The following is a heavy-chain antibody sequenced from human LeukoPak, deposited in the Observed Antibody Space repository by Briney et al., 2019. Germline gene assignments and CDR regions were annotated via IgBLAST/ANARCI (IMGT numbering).Heavy chain of an antibody. D-gene: IGHD3-22*01. Sequence: GGSLKLSCAASGITLSGSAMHWVRQASGKGLEWVGRIRSKANNYATAYAASLKGRFSVSRDDSKNTAYLYMNNLETEDTAIYYCTRQFDGVRYYPDYWGQGTLVTVSS. CDR2: IRSKANNYAT. CDR3: TRQFDGVRYYPDY. J-gene: IGHJ4*02. CDR1: GITLSGSA. V-gene: IGHV3-73*01.